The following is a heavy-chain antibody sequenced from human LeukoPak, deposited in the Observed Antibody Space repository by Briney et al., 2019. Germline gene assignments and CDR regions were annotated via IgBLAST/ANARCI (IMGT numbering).Heavy chain of an antibody. Sequence: PGGSLRLSCAAPGFTFSSYEMNWVRQAPGKGLEWVSYISSSGSTIYYADSVKGRFTISRDNAKNSLYLQMNSLRAEDTAVYYCARASSGLDYGDYLRGDHYYMDVWGKGTTVTISS. CDR1: GFTFSSYE. D-gene: IGHD4-17*01. J-gene: IGHJ6*03. V-gene: IGHV3-48*03. CDR3: ARASSGLDYGDYLRGDHYYMDV. CDR2: ISSSGSTI.